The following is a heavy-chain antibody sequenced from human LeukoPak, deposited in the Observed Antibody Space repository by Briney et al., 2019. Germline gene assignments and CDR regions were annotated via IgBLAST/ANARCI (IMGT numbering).Heavy chain of an antibody. CDR3: ARVASHYDFWSPVGYYYMDV. CDR2: IKQDGSEK. Sequence: GGSLRLSCAASGFTFSSYWMSWVRQAPGKGLKGVANIKQDGSEKYYVDSVKGRFTVSRDNAKDSLYLQMNSLRAEDTAVYYCARVASHYDFWSPVGYYYMDVWGKGTTVTVSS. CDR1: GFTFSSYW. J-gene: IGHJ6*03. V-gene: IGHV3-7*01. D-gene: IGHD3-3*01.